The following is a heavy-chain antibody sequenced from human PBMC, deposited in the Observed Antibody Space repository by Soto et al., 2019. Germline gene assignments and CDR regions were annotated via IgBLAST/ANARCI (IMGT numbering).Heavy chain of an antibody. V-gene: IGHV1-69*13. Sequence: RASVKVSCKASGGTFSSYAISWVRQAPGQGLEWMGGIIPIFGTANYAQKFQGRVTITADESTSTAYMELSSLRSEDTAVYYCARAGYVLWFGEPLGWFDPWGQGTLVTVSS. CDR2: IIPIFGTA. CDR3: ARAGYVLWFGEPLGWFDP. D-gene: IGHD3-10*01. CDR1: GGTFSSYA. J-gene: IGHJ5*02.